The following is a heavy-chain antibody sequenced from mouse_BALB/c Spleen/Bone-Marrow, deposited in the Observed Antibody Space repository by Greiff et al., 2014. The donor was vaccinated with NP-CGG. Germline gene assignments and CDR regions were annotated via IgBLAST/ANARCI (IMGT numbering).Heavy chain of an antibody. V-gene: IGHV3-1*02. CDR2: IHYSGIT. D-gene: IGHD4-1*01. CDR1: GYSITSGYS. J-gene: IGHJ4*01. Sequence: EVQLVESGPDLVKPSQSLSLTCTVTGYSITSGYSWHWIRQFPGNKLEWMGYIHYSGITVYNPSLRSRISIALDTSKSQFFLQLNSVTTEDTATYYCARFAGTPYTMDYWGQGTSVTVSS. CDR3: ARFAGTPYTMDY.